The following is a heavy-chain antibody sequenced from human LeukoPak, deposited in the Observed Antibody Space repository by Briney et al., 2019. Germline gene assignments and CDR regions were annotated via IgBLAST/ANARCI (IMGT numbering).Heavy chain of an antibody. Sequence: GRSLRLSCAASGFTFSSYGMHWVRQAPGKGLEWVSSISSSSSYIYYADSVKGRFTISRDNAKNSLYLQMNSLRAEDTAVYYCARDSRYCSGGSCPPSFDYWGQGTLVTVSS. CDR1: GFTFSSYG. D-gene: IGHD2-15*01. CDR2: ISSSSSYI. J-gene: IGHJ4*02. V-gene: IGHV3-21*01. CDR3: ARDSRYCSGGSCPPSFDY.